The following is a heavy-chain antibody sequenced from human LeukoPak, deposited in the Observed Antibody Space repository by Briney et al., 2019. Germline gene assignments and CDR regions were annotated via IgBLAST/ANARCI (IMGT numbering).Heavy chain of an antibody. CDR1: GGSISSYY. CDR3: ARTTYYYDSSGYYPPVDYGMDV. J-gene: IGHJ6*02. D-gene: IGHD3-22*01. CDR2: IYTSGST. V-gene: IGHV4-4*07. Sequence: SEALSLTCTVSGGSISSYYWSWIRQPAWKELEWIGRIYTSGSTNYNPSLKSRVTMSVDTSKNQFSLKLSSVTAADTAVHYCARTTYYYDSSGYYPPVDYGMDVWGQGTTVTVSS.